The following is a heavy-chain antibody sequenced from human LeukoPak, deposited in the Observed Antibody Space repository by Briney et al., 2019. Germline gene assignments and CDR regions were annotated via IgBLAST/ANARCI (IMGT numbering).Heavy chain of an antibody. V-gene: IGHV4-59*01. Sequence: PSETPSLTCTVSGGSISSYYWSWIRQPPGKGLEWIGYIYYSGSTNYNPSLKSRVTISVDTSKNQFSLKLSSVTAADTAVYYCARAGGLYDFWSGHYYVYWGQGTLVTVSS. CDR3: ARAGGLYDFWSGHYYVY. D-gene: IGHD3-3*01. CDR2: IYYSGST. CDR1: GGSISSYY. J-gene: IGHJ4*02.